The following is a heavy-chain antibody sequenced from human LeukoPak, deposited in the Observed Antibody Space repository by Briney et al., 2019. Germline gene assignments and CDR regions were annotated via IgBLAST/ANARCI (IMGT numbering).Heavy chain of an antibody. D-gene: IGHD3-16*01. CDR3: ARGLWGMID. J-gene: IGHJ4*02. Sequence: SETLSLTCAVYGGSFSGYYWSWIRQPPGKGLEWIGEINHSGSSNYNPSLKSRVTISVDTSKNQFSLKLSSVTAADTAVYYCARGLWGMIDWGQGTLVTVSS. V-gene: IGHV4-34*01. CDR1: GGSFSGYY. CDR2: INHSGSS.